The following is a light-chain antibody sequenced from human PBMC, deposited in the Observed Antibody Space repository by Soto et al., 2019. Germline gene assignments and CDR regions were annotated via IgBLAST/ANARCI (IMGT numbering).Light chain of an antibody. CDR1: QSVSNNY. Sequence: EIVLTQSPGTLSLSPGDRATLSCRASQSVSNNYLAWYQQKPGQAPRLLIYGASSRATDIPDRFSGSGSGTDFSLTISRLEPEDFAVYYCQQYGGSPRTFGQGTTVDIK. V-gene: IGKV3-20*01. CDR2: GAS. CDR3: QQYGGSPRT. J-gene: IGKJ1*01.